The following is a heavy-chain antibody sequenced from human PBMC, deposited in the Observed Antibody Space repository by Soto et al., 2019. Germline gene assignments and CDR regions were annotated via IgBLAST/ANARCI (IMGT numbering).Heavy chain of an antibody. D-gene: IGHD3-10*01. CDR1: GFTFSSYG. Sequence: QVQLMESGGGVVQPGRSLRLSCAASGFTFSSYGMHWVRQAPGKGLEWVALIWYDGSNKYYADSVKGRFTISRDNSKNTLYLQMDSLRAEDTAVFYCARDRGPGNPRGRYFDYWGQGTLVTVSS. J-gene: IGHJ4*02. CDR2: IWYDGSNK. CDR3: ARDRGPGNPRGRYFDY. V-gene: IGHV3-33*01.